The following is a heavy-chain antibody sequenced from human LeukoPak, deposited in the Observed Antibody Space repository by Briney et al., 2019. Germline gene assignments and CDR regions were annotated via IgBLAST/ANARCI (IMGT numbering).Heavy chain of an antibody. CDR3: TTDRKRSDDSSGYYLSPDY. Sequence: GGSLRLSCAASGFTFSNAWMSWVRQAPGKGLEWVGRIKSKTDGGTTDYAAPVKGRFTISRDDSKNTLYLQMNSLKTEDTAVYYCTTDRKRSDDSSGYYLSPDYWGQGTLVTVSS. V-gene: IGHV3-15*01. CDR1: GFTFSNAW. D-gene: IGHD3-22*01. J-gene: IGHJ4*02. CDR2: IKSKTDGGTT.